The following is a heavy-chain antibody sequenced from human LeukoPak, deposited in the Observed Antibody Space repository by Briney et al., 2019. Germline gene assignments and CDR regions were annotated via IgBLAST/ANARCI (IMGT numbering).Heavy chain of an antibody. CDR2: ISSGDGPT. CDR3: ARRKYSENDRYFQH. V-gene: IGHV3-11*04. CDR1: GFTFSDYY. Sequence: PGGSLRLSCAASGFTFSDYYMTWIRQAPGKGLEWISYISSGDGPTYYADSVKGRFTISRDNAKNSLYLQMNSLRAEDTAVYYCARRKYSENDRYFQHWGQGTVVTVSS. D-gene: IGHD1-26*01. J-gene: IGHJ1*01.